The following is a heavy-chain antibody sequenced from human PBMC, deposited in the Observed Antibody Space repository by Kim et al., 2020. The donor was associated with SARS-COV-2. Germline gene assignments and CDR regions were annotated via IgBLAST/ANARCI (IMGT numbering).Heavy chain of an antibody. CDR3: ARRVGDI. D-gene: IGHD1-26*01. CDR2: IYYSGST. CDR1: GGSISSSSYY. V-gene: IGHV4-39*01. J-gene: IGHJ3*02. Sequence: SETLSLTCTVSGGSISSSSYYWGWIRQPPGKGLEWIGSIYYSGSTYYNPSLKSRVTISVDTSKNQFSLKLSSVTTADTAVYYFARRVGDIWGQGTMVTVSS.